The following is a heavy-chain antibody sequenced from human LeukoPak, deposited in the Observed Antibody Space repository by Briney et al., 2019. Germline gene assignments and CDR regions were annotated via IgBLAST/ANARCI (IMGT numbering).Heavy chain of an antibody. J-gene: IGHJ4*02. CDR1: GYTFTSYD. CDR2: ISAYNGST. V-gene: IGHV1-18*01. Sequence: ASVKVSCKASGYTFTSYDIRWVRQAPGQGLEWMGWISAYNGSTNYAQKLQGRVTMTTDTSTSTAYMELRSLRSDDTAVYYCARAGSYYRVFDYWGQGTLVTVSS. CDR3: ARAGSYYRVFDY. D-gene: IGHD1-26*01.